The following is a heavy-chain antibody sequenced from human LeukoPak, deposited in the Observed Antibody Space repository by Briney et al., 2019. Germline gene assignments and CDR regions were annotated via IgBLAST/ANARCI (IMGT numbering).Heavy chain of an antibody. J-gene: IGHJ4*02. CDR2: IYHSGST. Sequence: SETLSLTCTVSGYSISSGYYWGWIRQPPGKGLEWIGSIYHSGSTYYNPSLKSRVTISVDTSKNQFSLKLSSVTAADTAVYYCARDLRPMHYSSGWYGGGYWGQGTLVTVSS. CDR1: GYSISSGYY. CDR3: ARDLRPMHYSSGWYGGGY. V-gene: IGHV4-38-2*02. D-gene: IGHD6-19*01.